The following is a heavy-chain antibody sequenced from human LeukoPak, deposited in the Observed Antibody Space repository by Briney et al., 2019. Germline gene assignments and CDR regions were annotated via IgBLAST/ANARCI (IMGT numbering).Heavy chain of an antibody. V-gene: IGHV1-69*06. J-gene: IGHJ4*02. CDR3: ARGGWSSSGYANDY. D-gene: IGHD6-13*01. CDR1: GGTFNTYD. CDR2: IIPIFGTA. Sequence: SVTVSCKASGGTFNTYDISWVRQAPGQGVEWMGGIIPIFGTANYAQKLQGRVTITADKFTSTAYMELSSLRSEDTAVYYCARGGWSSSGYANDYWGQGTLVTVSS.